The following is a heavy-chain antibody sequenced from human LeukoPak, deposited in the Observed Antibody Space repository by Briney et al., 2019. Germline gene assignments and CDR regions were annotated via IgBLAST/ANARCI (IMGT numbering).Heavy chain of an antibody. J-gene: IGHJ5*02. CDR2: ISGSGGST. D-gene: IGHD2-2*02. Sequence: PGGTLRLSCAASGFTFSSYGMSWVRQAPGEGLEWVSAISGSGGSTYYADSVKGRFTISRDNSKNTLYLQMNSLRAEDTAVYYCAKDLEFRCSSTSCYRGRWFDPWGQGTLVTVSS. V-gene: IGHV3-23*01. CDR3: AKDLEFRCSSTSCYRGRWFDP. CDR1: GFTFSSYG.